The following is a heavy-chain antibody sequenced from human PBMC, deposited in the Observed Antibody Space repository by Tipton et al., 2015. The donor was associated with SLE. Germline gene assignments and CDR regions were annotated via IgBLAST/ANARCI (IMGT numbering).Heavy chain of an antibody. CDR1: GGSFSGYY. CDR3: ARDEYRYDTTGYHLLGHFDF. V-gene: IGHV4-34*09. CDR2: INHSGSI. J-gene: IGHJ4*02. D-gene: IGHD3-22*01. Sequence: TLSLTCAVYGGSFSGYYWSWIRQPPGKGLEWIGEINHSGSINYNSSLKSRLTISVDTSKNQFSLKLSSVTAADTAVYYCARDEYRYDTTGYHLLGHFDFWGQGTLVTVSS.